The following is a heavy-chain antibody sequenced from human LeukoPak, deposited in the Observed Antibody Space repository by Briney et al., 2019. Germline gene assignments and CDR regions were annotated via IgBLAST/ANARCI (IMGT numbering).Heavy chain of an antibody. CDR3: AKEGSNGDFDY. D-gene: IGHD1-26*01. CDR1: EFTLSDYV. Sequence: GGSLRLSCAASEFTLSDYVMHCVRQAPGKGLEWVTVISYDGSNKYYGDSVKGRFTISRDNSKNTLYLKMNSLRAEDTAVYDCAKEGSNGDFDYWGQGTLVTVSS. V-gene: IGHV3-30*18. CDR2: ISYDGSNK. J-gene: IGHJ4*02.